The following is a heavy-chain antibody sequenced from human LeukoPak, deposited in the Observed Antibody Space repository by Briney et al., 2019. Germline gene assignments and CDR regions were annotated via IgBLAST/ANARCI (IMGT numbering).Heavy chain of an antibody. D-gene: IGHD2-15*01. J-gene: IGHJ4*02. CDR2: ISSSGSAI. Sequence: GGSLRLSCAASGFPLSSYSINWVRQAPGKGLEWVSYISSSGSAIYYVHSVKGRFTVSRDNAKNSLFLQMNSPRAEDTAVYYCVRVKGSYFDYWGQGALVTVSS. CDR3: VRVKGSYFDY. V-gene: IGHV3-48*01. CDR1: GFPLSSYS.